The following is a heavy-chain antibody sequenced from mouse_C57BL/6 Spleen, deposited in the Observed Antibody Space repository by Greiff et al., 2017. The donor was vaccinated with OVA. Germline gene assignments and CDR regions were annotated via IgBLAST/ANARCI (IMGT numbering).Heavy chain of an antibody. CDR1: GYTFTGFW. V-gene: IGHV1-9*01. J-gene: IGHJ4*01. CDR2: ILPGRGST. D-gene: IGHD1-1*01. Sequence: QVQLQQSGAELMKPGASVKLSCKATGYTFTGFWIEWVKQRPGHGLEWIGEILPGRGSTNYNEKFKGKATFTADTSSNTAYMQLSSLTTEDSAIYYCARPDYYGSSYYYAMDYWGQGTSVTVSS. CDR3: ARPDYYGSSYYYAMDY.